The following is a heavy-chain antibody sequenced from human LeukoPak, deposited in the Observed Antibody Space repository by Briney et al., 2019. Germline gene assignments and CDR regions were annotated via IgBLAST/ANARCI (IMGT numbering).Heavy chain of an antibody. CDR3: ARALLRDYYYMDV. D-gene: IGHD4-17*01. CDR1: GGSFSGYY. CDR2: INNSGST. V-gene: IGHV4-34*01. Sequence: SETLSLTCAVYGGSFSGYYWSWIRQPPGKGLEWIGEINNSGSTNYNPSLKSRVSISVDTSKNQFSLKLSSVTAADTAVYYCARALLRDYYYMDVWGKGTTVTVSS. J-gene: IGHJ6*03.